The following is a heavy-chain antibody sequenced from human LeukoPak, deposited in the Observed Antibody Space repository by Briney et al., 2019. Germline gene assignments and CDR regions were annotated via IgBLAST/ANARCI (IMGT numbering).Heavy chain of an antibody. J-gene: IGHJ3*01. CDR3: ARGGFNHAFDV. CDR2: INNDGSNT. CDR1: GFTFSSYW. V-gene: IGHV3-74*01. Sequence: GGPLRLSCAASGFTFSSYWIHWVRQAPGKGLVWDSRINNDGSNTIYADSVNGRFTMSRDNAKNALYLQMNRLTAEDTAVYYCARGGFNHAFDVWGQGTMVTVSS.